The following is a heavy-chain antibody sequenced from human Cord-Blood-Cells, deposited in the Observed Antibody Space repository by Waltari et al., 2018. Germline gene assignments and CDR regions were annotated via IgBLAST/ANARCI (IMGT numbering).Heavy chain of an antibody. CDR2: ISWNSGSI. D-gene: IGHD1-1*01. CDR3: AKDNFAFDI. J-gene: IGHJ3*02. V-gene: IGHV3-9*01. Sequence: EVQLVESGGGLVQPGRSLRLSCAASGFTFDDYVMHWVRQAPGKGLEWVSGISWNSGSIGYADSVKGRFTISRDNAKNSLYLQMNSLRAEDTALYYCAKDNFAFDIWGQGTMVTVSS. CDR1: GFTFDDYV.